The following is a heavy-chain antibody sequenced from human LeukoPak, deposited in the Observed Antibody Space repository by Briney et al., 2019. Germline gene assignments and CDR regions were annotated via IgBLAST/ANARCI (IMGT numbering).Heavy chain of an antibody. V-gene: IGHV4-31*03. Sequence: SETLSLTCTVSGGSISSGGYYWSWICQHPGKGLEWIGYIYYSGSTYYNPSLKSRVTISVDTSKNQFSLKLSSVTAADTAVYYCARDYGDASQLNYGMDVWGQGTTVTVSS. CDR2: IYYSGST. CDR3: ARDYGDASQLNYGMDV. J-gene: IGHJ6*02. D-gene: IGHD4-17*01. CDR1: GGSISSGGYY.